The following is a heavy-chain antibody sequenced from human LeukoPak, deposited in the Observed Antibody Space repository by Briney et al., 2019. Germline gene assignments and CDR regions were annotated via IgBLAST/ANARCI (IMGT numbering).Heavy chain of an antibody. D-gene: IGHD3-10*01. CDR3: ARLWFGETGWFDP. CDR2: IYYSGST. CDR1: GGSISSYY. J-gene: IGHJ5*02. Sequence: SETLSLTCNVSGGSISSYYWSWIRQPPGKGLEWIGYIYYSGSTNYNPSLKSRVTISVDTSKNQFSLKLSSVTAADTAVYYCARLWFGETGWFDPWGQGTLVTVSS. V-gene: IGHV4-59*01.